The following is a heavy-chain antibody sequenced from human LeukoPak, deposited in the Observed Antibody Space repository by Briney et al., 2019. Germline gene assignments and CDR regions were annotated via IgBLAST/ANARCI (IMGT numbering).Heavy chain of an antibody. Sequence: GGSLRLSCATSGFTFSSYAMSWVRQAPGKGLEWVSTITGSGATTYYADSVKGRFAMSRNTSKNTLTLYLHMNSLRAEDTAVYYCAKMALRYFDWLLHIPNGYYFDYWGQGTLVTVSP. CDR2: ITGSGATT. V-gene: IGHV3-23*01. D-gene: IGHD3-9*01. J-gene: IGHJ4*02. CDR3: AKMALRYFDWLLHIPNGYYFDY. CDR1: GFTFSSYA.